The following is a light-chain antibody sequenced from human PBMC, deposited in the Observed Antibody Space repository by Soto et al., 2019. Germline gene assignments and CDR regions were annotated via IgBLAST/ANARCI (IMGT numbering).Light chain of an antibody. CDR1: QSTSSY. Sequence: DILMTQSPSSLSASVVDRVTITCRASQSTSSYLNWYQQKPGKAPKLLIYAASSLQSGVPSRFSGSGSGTDFTLTISSLQPEDFATYYCQQSYSTPLTFGGGTKVEIK. J-gene: IGKJ4*01. CDR3: QQSYSTPLT. V-gene: IGKV1-39*01. CDR2: AAS.